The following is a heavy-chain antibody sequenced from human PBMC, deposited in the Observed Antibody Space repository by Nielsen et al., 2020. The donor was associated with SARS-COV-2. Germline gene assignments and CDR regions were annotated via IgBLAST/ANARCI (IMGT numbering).Heavy chain of an antibody. V-gene: IGHV1-24*01. CDR3: ARVPLVETSWDHNALDV. J-gene: IGHJ6*02. D-gene: IGHD5-24*01. CDR2: FDPEDGET. CDR1: GYTLTELS. Sequence: ASVKVSCKVSGYTLTELSMHWVRQAPGKGLEWMGGFDPEDGETIYAQKFQGRVTMTEDTSTDTAYMELSSLRSEDSAVYYCARVPLVETSWDHNALDVWGQGTTVTVSS.